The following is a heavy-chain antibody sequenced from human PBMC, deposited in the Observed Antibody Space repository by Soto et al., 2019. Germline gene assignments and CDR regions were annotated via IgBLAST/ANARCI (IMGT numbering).Heavy chain of an antibody. CDR3: ARAIWYSEY. CDR2: IYYTGST. Sequence: QVHLQESGPGLVKPSETLSLTCTVSGGSINNHYWSWIRQPPGKGLEWIGYIYYTGSTNYNPSLKCRVTMSVDTSKNQCSLNLTSLTAADTAIYYCARAIWYSEYWGQGTLVTVSS. CDR1: GGSINNHY. V-gene: IGHV4-59*11. J-gene: IGHJ4*02. D-gene: IGHD2-2*01.